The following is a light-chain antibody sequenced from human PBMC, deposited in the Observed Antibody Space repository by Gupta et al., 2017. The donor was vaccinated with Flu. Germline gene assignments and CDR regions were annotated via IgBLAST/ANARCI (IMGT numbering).Light chain of an antibody. CDR2: GAS. J-gene: IGKJ1*01. V-gene: IGKV3-20*01. CDR1: QSVSSSY. Sequence: GTRSLSPGERATLSGRASQSVSSSYLAWYQQKPGQAPRLLIYGASSRATGIPDRFSGSGSGTDFTLTISRLEPEDFAVYYCQQYGTSPQTFGQGTKVEIK. CDR3: QQYGTSPQT.